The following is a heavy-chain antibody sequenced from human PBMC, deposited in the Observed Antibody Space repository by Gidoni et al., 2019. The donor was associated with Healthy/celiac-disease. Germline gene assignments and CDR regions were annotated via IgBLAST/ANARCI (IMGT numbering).Heavy chain of an antibody. D-gene: IGHD3-10*01. CDR2: ISSSSSYI. CDR1: GFTFSSYS. CDR3: ARDLTVVRGVLREYYYYYGMDV. J-gene: IGHJ6*02. V-gene: IGHV3-21*01. Sequence: EVQLVESGGGLVKPGGSLRLSCAASGFTFSSYSMTWVRQAPGKGLEWVSSISSSSSYIYYADSVKGRFTISRDNAKNSLYLQMNSLRAEDTAVYYCARDLTVVRGVLREYYYYYGMDVWGQGTTVTVSS.